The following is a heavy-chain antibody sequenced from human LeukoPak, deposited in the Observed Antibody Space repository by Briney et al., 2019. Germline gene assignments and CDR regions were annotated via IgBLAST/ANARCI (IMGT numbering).Heavy chain of an antibody. Sequence: SETLSLTCTVSGGSISSYYWSWIRQPPGKGLDWIGYIYYSGSTNYNPSLKSRVTMSVDPSKNQFFRKLTSVTAADTAVYYCARGGWSLDLWGRGTLVTVSS. CDR1: GGSISSYY. J-gene: IGHJ2*01. V-gene: IGHV4-59*01. CDR2: IYYSGST. D-gene: IGHD3-16*01. CDR3: ARGGWSLDL.